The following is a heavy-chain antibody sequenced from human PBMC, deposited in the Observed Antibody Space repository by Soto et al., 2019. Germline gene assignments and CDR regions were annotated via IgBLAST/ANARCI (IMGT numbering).Heavy chain of an antibody. Sequence: QVRLQESGPGLVEPSGTLSLTCAVSGDSVSSSSCWSWVRQAPGKGLEWIGEIYHSGTFNYNPSLASRVSVSVDKSRKQLSLKLKSVTAADTAVYYCVRSVPAATWQYSGMDVCGQGTTVTVSS. CDR2: IYHSGTF. CDR3: VRSVPAATWQYSGMDV. J-gene: IGHJ6*02. V-gene: IGHV4-4*02. D-gene: IGHD2-2*01. CDR1: GDSVSSSSC.